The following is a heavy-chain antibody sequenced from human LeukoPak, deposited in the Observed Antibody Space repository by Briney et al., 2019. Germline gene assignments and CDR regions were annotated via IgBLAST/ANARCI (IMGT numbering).Heavy chain of an antibody. J-gene: IGHJ4*02. Sequence: PSETLSLTCAVYGGSFSGYYWSWIRQPPGKGLEWIGEINHSGSTNYNPSPKSRVTISVDTSKNQFSLKLSSVTAADTAVYYCARGGLKGYSSSWYAADYWGQGTLVTVSS. V-gene: IGHV4-34*01. CDR1: GGSFSGYY. CDR2: INHSGST. D-gene: IGHD6-13*01. CDR3: ARGGLKGYSSSWYAADY.